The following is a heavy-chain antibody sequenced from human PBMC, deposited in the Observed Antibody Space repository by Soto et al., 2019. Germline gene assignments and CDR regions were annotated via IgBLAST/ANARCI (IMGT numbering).Heavy chain of an antibody. CDR2: ISSSSTI. V-gene: IGHV3-48*01. J-gene: IGHJ4*02. Sequence: PGGSLRLSCAASGFTFSSYSMNWVRQAPGKGLEWVSYISSSSTIYYADSVKGRFTISRDNAKNSLYLQMNSLRAEDTAVYYCASVLLSRNYWGQGTLVTVSS. CDR3: ASVLLSRNY. D-gene: IGHD2-15*01. CDR1: GFTFSSYS.